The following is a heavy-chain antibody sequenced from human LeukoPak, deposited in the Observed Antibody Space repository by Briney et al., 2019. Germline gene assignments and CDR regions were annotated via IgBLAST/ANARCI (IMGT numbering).Heavy chain of an antibody. Sequence: SETLSLTCTVSGGSISNYYWSWIRQPPGKGLEWIGYIDYCGSTNYNPSLKSRVTISVDTSKKLFSLKLSSVTAADTAVYYCARGQRPDYFDYWGQGTLVTVSS. CDR1: GGSISNYY. CDR2: IDYCGST. D-gene: IGHD6-25*01. J-gene: IGHJ4*02. CDR3: ARGQRPDYFDY. V-gene: IGHV4-59*01.